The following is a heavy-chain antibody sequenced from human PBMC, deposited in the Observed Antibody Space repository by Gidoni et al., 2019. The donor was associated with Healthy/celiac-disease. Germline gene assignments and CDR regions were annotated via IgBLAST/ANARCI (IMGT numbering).Heavy chain of an antibody. J-gene: IGHJ5*02. Sequence: EVQLVESGGGLVQPGGSLRLSCAASGFTFRSYWMSWVRQAPGKGLEWVANIKQDGSEKYYVDSVKGRFTISRDNAKNSLYLQMNSLRAEDTAVYYCARALGTIFGVVTNNWFDPWGQGTLVTVSS. CDR1: GFTFRSYW. CDR3: ARALGTIFGVVTNNWFDP. V-gene: IGHV3-7*01. D-gene: IGHD3-3*01. CDR2: IKQDGSEK.